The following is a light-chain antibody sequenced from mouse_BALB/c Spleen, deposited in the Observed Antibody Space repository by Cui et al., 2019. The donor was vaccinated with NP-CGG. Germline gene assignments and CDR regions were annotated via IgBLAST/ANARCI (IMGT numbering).Light chain of an antibody. CDR2: GTN. CDR1: TGAVTTSNY. V-gene: IGLV1*01. CDR3: ALWYSNHWV. Sequence: HAVVTQESAPTTSPGETVTLTCRSSTGAVTTSNYANWVQEKSDHLFTGLIGGTNNRAPGVPARFSGSLIGDKAALTIIGAQTEDEAIYFCALWYSNHWVFGGGTKLSVL. J-gene: IGLJ1*01.